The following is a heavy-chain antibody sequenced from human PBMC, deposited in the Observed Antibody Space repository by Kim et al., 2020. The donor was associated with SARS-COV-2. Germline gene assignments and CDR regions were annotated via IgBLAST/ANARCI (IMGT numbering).Heavy chain of an antibody. CDR3: AREETTFFDY. Sequence: TANYAQTFQGRVTITADESTSTAYMELSSLRSEDTAVYYCAREETTFFDYWGQGTLVTVSS. D-gene: IGHD4-17*01. V-gene: IGHV1-69*01. J-gene: IGHJ4*02. CDR2: TA.